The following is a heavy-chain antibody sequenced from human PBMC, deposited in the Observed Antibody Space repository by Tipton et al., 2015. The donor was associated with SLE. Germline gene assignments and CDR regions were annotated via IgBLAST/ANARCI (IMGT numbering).Heavy chain of an antibody. D-gene: IGHD5-18*01. CDR2: ISGSGSST. CDR1: GFTFSDYS. Sequence: SLRLSCAASGFTFSDYSMNWVRQAPGKGLEWVASISGSGSSTYYADSVKGRFTISRDNSKNTLYLQMNSLRAEDTAVYYCAKDQEYSRYYFDYWGQGTLVTVSS. J-gene: IGHJ4*02. V-gene: IGHV3-23*01. CDR3: AKDQEYSRYYFDY.